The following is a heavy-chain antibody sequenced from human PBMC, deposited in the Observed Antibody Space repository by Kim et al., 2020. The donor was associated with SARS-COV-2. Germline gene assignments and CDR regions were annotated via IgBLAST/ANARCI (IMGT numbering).Heavy chain of an antibody. J-gene: IGHJ4*02. V-gene: IGHV3-74*01. CDR2: EGTST. Sequence: EGTSTYYPDSVTGRFAHSKDNSKKTLYLQMNSLRTEDTAVYYCFRGGVDYWGQGTLVTVSS. CDR3: FRGGVDY. D-gene: IGHD3-10*01.